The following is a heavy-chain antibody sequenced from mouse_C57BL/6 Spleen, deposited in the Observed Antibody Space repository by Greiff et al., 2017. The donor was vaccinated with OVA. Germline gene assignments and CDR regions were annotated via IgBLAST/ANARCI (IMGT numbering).Heavy chain of an antibody. D-gene: IGHD1-1*01. CDR3: ARGGSSFGY. V-gene: IGHV5-4*03. Sequence: EVKLVESGGGLVKPGGSLKLSCAASGFTFSSYAMSWVRQTPEKRLEWVATISDGGSYTYYPDNVKGRFTISRDNAKNNLYLQMSHLKSEDTAMYYCARGGSSFGYWGQGTTLTVSS. CDR1: GFTFSSYA. J-gene: IGHJ2*01. CDR2: ISDGGSYT.